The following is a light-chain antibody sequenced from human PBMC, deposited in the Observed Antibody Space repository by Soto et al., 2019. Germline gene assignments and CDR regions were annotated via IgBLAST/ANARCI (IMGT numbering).Light chain of an antibody. Sequence: EIVLTQSPATLSLSPGERVTLSCRASQSVSNYLAWYQQKPGQAPRLLVSAASNRATGIPARFSGSGSGTDFTLTISSLEPDDFATYYCQNYNGPPWTFGQGTKVEIK. CDR3: QNYNGPPWT. V-gene: IGKV3-11*01. CDR2: AAS. CDR1: QSVSNY. J-gene: IGKJ1*01.